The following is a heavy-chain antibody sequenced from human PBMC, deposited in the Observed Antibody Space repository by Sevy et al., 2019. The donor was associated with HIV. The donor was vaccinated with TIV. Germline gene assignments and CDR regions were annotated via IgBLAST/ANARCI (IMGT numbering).Heavy chain of an antibody. CDR1: GGSISSYY. Sequence: SETLSLTCTVSGGSISSYYWSWIRQPAGKGLEWIGRIYTGGSTNYNPSLKSRVTMSVDTSKNRFSLKLSSVTAADTAVYYCARARTMVRGVISYYYYYMDVWGKGTTVTVSS. CDR2: IYTGGST. CDR3: ARARTMVRGVISYYYYYMDV. D-gene: IGHD3-10*01. V-gene: IGHV4-4*07. J-gene: IGHJ6*03.